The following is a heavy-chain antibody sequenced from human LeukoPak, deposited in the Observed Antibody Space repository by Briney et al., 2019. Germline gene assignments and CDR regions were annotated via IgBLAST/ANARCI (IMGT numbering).Heavy chain of an antibody. J-gene: IGHJ4*02. CDR1: GFSLSTSGMC. CDR3: ARRPPGLRYFDWLYDY. Sequence: SGPALVKPTQTLTLTCTFSGFSLSTSGMCVSWIRQPPGKALEWLALIDWDDDKYYSTSLKTRLTISKDTSKNQVVLTMTNMDPVDTATYYCARRPPGLRYFDWLYDYWGQGTLVTVSS. V-gene: IGHV2-70*01. D-gene: IGHD3-9*01. CDR2: IDWDDDK.